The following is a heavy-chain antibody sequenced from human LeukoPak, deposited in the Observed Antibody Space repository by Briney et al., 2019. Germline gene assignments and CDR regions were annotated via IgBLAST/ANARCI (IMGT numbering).Heavy chain of an antibody. CDR1: GFSLTTFD. CDR3: AKELGIAAAEEGFDI. V-gene: IGHV3-30*18. J-gene: IGHJ3*02. D-gene: IGHD6-13*01. Sequence: GRSLRLSCAASGFSLTTFDIHWVRQAPGKGLEWVALISYDGRDIYYLDSVEGRFTISRDNSKNTVYLQMNSLRTEDTAVYYCAKELGIAAAEEGFDIWGQGTMVTVSS. CDR2: ISYDGRDI.